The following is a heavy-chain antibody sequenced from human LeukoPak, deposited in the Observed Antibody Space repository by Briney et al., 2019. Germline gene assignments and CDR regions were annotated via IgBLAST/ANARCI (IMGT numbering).Heavy chain of an antibody. CDR1: GFSFSNHW. J-gene: IGHJ5*02. D-gene: IGHD2-2*01. V-gene: IGHV3-7*04. Sequence: GGSLRLSCEASGFSFSNHWMSWVRQAPGKGLEWVANINEDGSEKTYVDSVKGRFTIFRDYAKKSVYLQMNSLTAEDTAMYYCARGVGWFDPWGQGTLVTVSS. CDR3: ARGVGWFDP. CDR2: INEDGSEK.